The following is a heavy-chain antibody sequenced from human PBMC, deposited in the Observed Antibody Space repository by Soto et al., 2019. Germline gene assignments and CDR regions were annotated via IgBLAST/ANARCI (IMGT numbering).Heavy chain of an antibody. Sequence: SETLSLTCTVSGGSISSGGYYWSWIRQHPGKGLEWIGYIYYSRSTYYNPSLKSRVTISVDTSKNQFSLKLSSVTAADTAVYYCARGGYSSPWFDPWGQGTLVTVSS. V-gene: IGHV4-31*03. CDR2: IYYSRST. CDR3: ARGGYSSPWFDP. CDR1: GGSISSGGYY. J-gene: IGHJ5*02. D-gene: IGHD6-13*01.